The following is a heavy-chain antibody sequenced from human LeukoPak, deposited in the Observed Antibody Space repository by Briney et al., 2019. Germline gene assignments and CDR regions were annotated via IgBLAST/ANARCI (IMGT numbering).Heavy chain of an antibody. V-gene: IGHV4-34*01. J-gene: IGHJ6*02. Sequence: SETLSLTCAVYGGSFSGYYWSWIRQPPGKGLEWIGEINHSGSTNYNPSLKSRGTISVDTSKNQFSLKLSSVTAADTAVYYCGRPLSSSSFYYYYRMEVWGQGTTVTVSS. CDR2: INHSGST. D-gene: IGHD6-6*01. CDR1: GGSFSGYY. CDR3: GRPLSSSSFYYYYRMEV.